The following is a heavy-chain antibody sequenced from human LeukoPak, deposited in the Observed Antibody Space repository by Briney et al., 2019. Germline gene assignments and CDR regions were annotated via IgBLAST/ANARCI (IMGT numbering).Heavy chain of an antibody. V-gene: IGHV3-30*03. CDR1: GFTFSSYG. Sequence: GGSLRLSCAASGFTFSSYGMHWVRQAPGKGLEWVAVISYDGSNKYYADSVKGRFTISRDNSKNTLYLQVNSLRAEDTAVYYCARGGLEWLSYWGQGTLVTVSS. CDR3: ARGGLEWLSY. J-gene: IGHJ4*02. CDR2: ISYDGSNK. D-gene: IGHD6-19*01.